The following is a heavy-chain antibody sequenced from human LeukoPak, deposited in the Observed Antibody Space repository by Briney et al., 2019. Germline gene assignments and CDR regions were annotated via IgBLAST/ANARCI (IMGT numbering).Heavy chain of an antibody. CDR2: ISSSGSTI. CDR1: GFTFSIYE. D-gene: IGHD5-18*01. CDR3: ARDGDSYGYGIDY. J-gene: IGHJ4*02. V-gene: IGHV3-48*03. Sequence: GGSLRLSCSASGFTFSIYEMNRVRQAPGKGLEWVSYISSSGSTIYYADSVKGRFTISRDNAKNSLYLQMNSLRGEDTAIYYCARDGDSYGYGIDYWGQGTLVTVSP.